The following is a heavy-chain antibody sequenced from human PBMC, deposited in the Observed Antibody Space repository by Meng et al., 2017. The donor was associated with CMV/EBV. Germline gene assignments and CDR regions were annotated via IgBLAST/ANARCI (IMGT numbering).Heavy chain of an antibody. J-gene: IGHJ6*02. V-gene: IGHV3-48*04. Sequence: GESLKISCAASGFTFSSYSMNWVRQAPGKGLEWVSYISSSSSTIYYADSVKGRFTISRDNAKNSLYLQMNSLRAEDTALYYCARDYGSYYPLYYYYGMDVWGQGTTVTVSS. CDR3: ARDYGSYYPLYYYYGMDV. CDR1: GFTFSSYS. D-gene: IGHD1-26*01. CDR2: ISSSSSTI.